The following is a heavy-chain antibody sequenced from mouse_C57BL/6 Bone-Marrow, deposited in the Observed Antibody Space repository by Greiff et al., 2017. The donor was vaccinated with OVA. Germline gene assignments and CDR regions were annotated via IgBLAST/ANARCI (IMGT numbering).Heavy chain of an antibody. D-gene: IGHD1-3*01. Sequence: QVQLKQPGAELVKPGASVKMSCKASGYTFTSYWITWVKQRPGQGLEWIGDIYPGSGSTNYNEKFKSKATLTVDTSSSTAYMQRSSLTSEDSAVYYGARSDWVYAIDYWGQGTTLTVSS. CDR3: ARSDWVYAIDY. J-gene: IGHJ2*01. CDR2: IYPGSGST. CDR1: GYTFTSYW. V-gene: IGHV1-55*01.